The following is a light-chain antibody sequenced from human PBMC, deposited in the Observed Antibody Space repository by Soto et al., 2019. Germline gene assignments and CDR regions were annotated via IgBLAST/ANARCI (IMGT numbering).Light chain of an antibody. J-gene: IGLJ2*01. CDR1: SSDVGSYNL. V-gene: IGLV2-23*02. CDR2: QVI. Sequence: QLVLTQPASVSGSPGQSITISCTGTSSDVGSYNLVSWYQQHPGKVPKLMIYQVIKRPSGVSNRFSGAKSDNTASLTISGLEAEDEAAYYCCSYAGTSTYVVFGGGTKLTVL. CDR3: CSYAGTSTYVV.